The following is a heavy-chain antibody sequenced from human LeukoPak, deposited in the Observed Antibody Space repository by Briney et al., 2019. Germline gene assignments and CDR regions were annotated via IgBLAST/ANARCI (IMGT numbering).Heavy chain of an antibody. Sequence: GGSLRLYCAASGFTFSSYGMHWVRQAPGKGLEWVAVISYDGSNKYYADSVKGRFTISRDNSKNTLYLQMNSLRAEDTAVYYCAKGPFSFQYYFDYWGQGTLVTVSS. V-gene: IGHV3-30*18. CDR3: AKGPFSFQYYFDY. CDR1: GFTFSSYG. CDR2: ISYDGSNK. J-gene: IGHJ4*02. D-gene: IGHD2-21*01.